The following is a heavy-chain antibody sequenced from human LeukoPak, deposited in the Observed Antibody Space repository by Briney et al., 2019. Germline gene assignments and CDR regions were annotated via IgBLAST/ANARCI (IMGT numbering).Heavy chain of an antibody. CDR2: INNDGGSI. CDR3: ARVGTNWYFDL. D-gene: IGHD3-10*01. Sequence: GGSLRLSCAASGFIFSSYWMHWIRQAPGKGLVWVSHINNDGGSITYADSAKGRFTISRDNAKNTVFLQMNSLRAEDTAVYYCARVGTNWYFDLWGRGALVTVSS. J-gene: IGHJ2*01. V-gene: IGHV3-74*01. CDR1: GFIFSSYW.